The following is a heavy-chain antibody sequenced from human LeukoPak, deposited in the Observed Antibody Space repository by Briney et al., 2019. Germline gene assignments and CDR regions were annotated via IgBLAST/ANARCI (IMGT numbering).Heavy chain of an antibody. J-gene: IGHJ5*02. D-gene: IGHD3-22*01. CDR2: IYYSGST. V-gene: IGHV4-39*07. CDR3: AREYYYDSSGYRYNWFDP. CDR1: GGSISSSSYY. Sequence: PSETLSLTCTVSGGSISSSSYYWGWIRQPPGKGLEWIGTIYYSGSTYYNPSLKSRVTISVDTSKNQFSLKLSSVTAADTAVYYCAREYYYDSSGYRYNWFDPWGQGTLVTVSS.